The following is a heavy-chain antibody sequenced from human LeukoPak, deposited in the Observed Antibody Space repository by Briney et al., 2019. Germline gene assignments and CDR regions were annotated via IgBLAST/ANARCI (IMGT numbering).Heavy chain of an antibody. D-gene: IGHD6-13*01. CDR1: GGSISSGGYS. V-gene: IGHV4-30-4*07. Sequence: SETLSLTCAVSGGSISSGGYSWSWIRQPPGKGLEWIGFIYYSGSTYYNPSLKSRVTISVDTSKNQFSLKLSSVTAADTAVYYCAREAVAAGENYFDYWGQGTLVTVSS. CDR2: IYYSGST. CDR3: AREAVAAGENYFDY. J-gene: IGHJ4*02.